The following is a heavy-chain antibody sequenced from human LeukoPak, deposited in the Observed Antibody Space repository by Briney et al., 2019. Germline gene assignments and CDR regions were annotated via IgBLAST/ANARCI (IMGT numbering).Heavy chain of an antibody. CDR3: ARGSQGIAVAGTPFDGMDV. D-gene: IGHD6-19*01. CDR1: GFTISSYT. J-gene: IGHJ6*02. CDR2: ISYDGSNK. V-gene: IGHV3-30*04. Sequence: GGSLRLSCAASGFTISSYTMNWVRQAPGKGLEWVAVISYDGSNKYYADSVKGRFTISRDNSKNTLYLQMNSLRAEDTAVYYCARGSQGIAVAGTPFDGMDVWGQGTTVTVSS.